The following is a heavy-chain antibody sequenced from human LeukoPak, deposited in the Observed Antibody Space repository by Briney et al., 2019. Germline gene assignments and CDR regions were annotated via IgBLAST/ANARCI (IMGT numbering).Heavy chain of an antibody. CDR2: IRNTVDRDST. V-gene: IGHV3-72*01. Sequence: CLRLSCVVSVFTLSDDYMDWVRQAPGKGPGSIARIRNTVDRDSTDSAASVGGRVTISRDDSENSVSLQINRLQTRERARFYGAMLVRQTTSSDFWGQGTLVTVSS. CDR3: AMLVRQTTSSDF. CDR1: VFTLSDDY. D-gene: IGHD4-11*01. J-gene: IGHJ4*02.